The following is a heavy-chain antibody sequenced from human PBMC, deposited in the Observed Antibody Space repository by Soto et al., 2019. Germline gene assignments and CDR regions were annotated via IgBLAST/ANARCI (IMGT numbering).Heavy chain of an antibody. CDR2: INHSGST. D-gene: IGHD2-8*01. J-gene: IGHJ6*03. CDR1: GGSISSGDYY. CDR3: ARGRDCTNGVCRRYYYYYYMDV. Sequence: PSETLSLTCTVSGGSISSGDYYWCWIRQPPGKGLEWIGEINHSGSTNYNPSLKSRVTISVDTSKNQFSLKLSSVTAADTAVYYCARGRDCTNGVCRRYYYYYYMDVWGKGATVTVSS. V-gene: IGHV4-39*07.